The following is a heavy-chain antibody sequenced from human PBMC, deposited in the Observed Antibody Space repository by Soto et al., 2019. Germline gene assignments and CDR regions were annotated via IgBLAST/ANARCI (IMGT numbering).Heavy chain of an antibody. CDR1: GFTFSSYA. J-gene: IGHJ6*02. CDR2: ISYDGSNK. V-gene: IGHV3-30-3*01. CDR3: AIAARRSDYYYGMDV. Sequence: GGSLRLSCAASGFTFSSYAMHWVRQAPCKGLEWVAVISYDGSNKYYADSVKGRFTISRDNSKNTLYLQMNSLRAEDTAVYYCAIAARRSDYYYGMDVWGQGTTVTVSS. D-gene: IGHD6-6*01.